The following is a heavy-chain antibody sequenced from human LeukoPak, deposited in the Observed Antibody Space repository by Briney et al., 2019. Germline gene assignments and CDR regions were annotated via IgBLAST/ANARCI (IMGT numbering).Heavy chain of an antibody. CDR2: ISPTGGAI. D-gene: IGHD3-16*02. V-gene: IGHV3-21*01. Sequence: GGSLRLSCAASGFTFSTSAMNWVRQAPGRGLEWVSSISPTGGAIFYADSVKGRFTISRHNAKNSLYLQMNSLRAEDTAVYYCARVSAGVIGMKDVFDIWGQGTMVTVSS. CDR1: GFTFSTSA. CDR3: ARVSAGVIGMKDVFDI. J-gene: IGHJ3*02.